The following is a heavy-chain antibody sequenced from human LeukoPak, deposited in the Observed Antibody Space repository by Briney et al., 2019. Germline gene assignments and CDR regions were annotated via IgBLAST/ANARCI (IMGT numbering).Heavy chain of an antibody. Sequence: SVKVSCKASGYTFTGYYMHWVRQAPGQGLEWMGGIIPIFGTANYAQKFQGRVTITADKSTSTAYMELSSLRSEDTAVYYCARLNYYDSSGYPPNFDYWGQGTLVTVSS. CDR2: IIPIFGTA. CDR1: GYTFTGYY. CDR3: ARLNYYDSSGYPPNFDY. D-gene: IGHD3-22*01. J-gene: IGHJ4*02. V-gene: IGHV1-69*06.